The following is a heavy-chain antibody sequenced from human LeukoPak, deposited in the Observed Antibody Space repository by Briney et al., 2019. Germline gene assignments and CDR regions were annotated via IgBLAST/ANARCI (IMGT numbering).Heavy chain of an antibody. CDR1: GFTVSSNY. J-gene: IGHJ5*02. CDR3: TKSSHDSGNPNWLDP. Sequence: QTGGSLRLSCAASGFTVSSNYMSWVRQAPGKGLEWVSAISGSGSSTYYADSVKGRFTISRDSSKNTLYLQMNSLRAEDTAVYYCTKSSHDSGNPNWLDPWGQGTLVTVSS. CDR2: ISGSGSST. V-gene: IGHV3-23*01. D-gene: IGHD4/OR15-4a*01.